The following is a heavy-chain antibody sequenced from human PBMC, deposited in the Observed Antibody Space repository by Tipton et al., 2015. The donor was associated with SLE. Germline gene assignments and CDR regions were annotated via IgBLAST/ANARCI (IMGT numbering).Heavy chain of an antibody. CDR2: IYYSGST. J-gene: IGHJ2*01. D-gene: IGHD7-27*01. V-gene: IGHV4-59*04. Sequence: TLSLTCAVNGAAFSTYYWTWIRQPPGKGLEWIGHIYYSGSTYYIPSLKSRITISVDTSKNQFSLRLSSAAAADTALYYCASLGMDYYFDLWGRGTLVTVSS. CDR1: GAAFSTYY. CDR3: ASLGMDYYFDL.